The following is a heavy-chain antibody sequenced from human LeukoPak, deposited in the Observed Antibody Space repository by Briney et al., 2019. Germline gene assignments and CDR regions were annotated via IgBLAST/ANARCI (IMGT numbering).Heavy chain of an antibody. Sequence: PGGSLRLSCAASGFTFSSYEMNWVRQAPGKGLEWVSYIISSGSTIYYADSVKGRFTISRDNAKNSLYLQMNSLRAEDTAVYYCASDSYSPEYFQHWGQGTLVTVSS. D-gene: IGHD2-15*01. CDR3: ASDSYSPEYFQH. J-gene: IGHJ1*01. V-gene: IGHV3-48*03. CDR2: IISSGSTI. CDR1: GFTFSSYE.